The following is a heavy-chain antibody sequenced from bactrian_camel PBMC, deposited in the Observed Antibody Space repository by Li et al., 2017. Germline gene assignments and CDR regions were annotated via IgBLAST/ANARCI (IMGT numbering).Heavy chain of an antibody. J-gene: IGHJ4*01. V-gene: IGHV3S31*01. CDR2: ISRVGGTT. Sequence: VQLVESGGGSVQVGGSLRLSCVASGFTFSSYATMSWVRQAPGKGLEWVSAISRVGGTTYYADSVKGRFTISRDNAKNTLYLQMTSLKGEDTAVYYCAAGPDVGREKRMTATQLQAFHRNNYWGQGTQVTVS. CDR3: AAGPDVGREKRMTATQLQAFHRNNY. CDR1: GFTFSSYA. D-gene: IGHD1*01.